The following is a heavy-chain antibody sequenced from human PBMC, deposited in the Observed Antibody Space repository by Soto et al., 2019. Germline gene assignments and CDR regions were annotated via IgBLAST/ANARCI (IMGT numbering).Heavy chain of an antibody. Sequence: QVQLQELGPGLVKPSQTLSLTCTVSGGSISSGGYYWSWIRQHPGKGLEWIGYIYYSGSTYYNPSLKSRVTISVDTSKNQCTLKLSSVTAADTAVYYCARLSRRFRGVDYWGQGTLVTVSS. CDR1: GGSISSGGYY. J-gene: IGHJ4*02. D-gene: IGHD3-10*01. V-gene: IGHV4-31*03. CDR3: ARLSRRFRGVDY. CDR2: IYYSGST.